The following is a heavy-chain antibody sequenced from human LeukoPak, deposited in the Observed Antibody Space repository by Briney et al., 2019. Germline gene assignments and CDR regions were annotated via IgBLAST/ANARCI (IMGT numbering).Heavy chain of an antibody. D-gene: IGHD3-3*01. Sequence: SETLSLTCTVSGGSISSSSYYWDWIRQPPGKGLEWIGSIYYSGSTYYNPSLKSRVTISVDTSKNQFSLKLSSVTAADTAVYYCATERITIFGVAHPPFDYWGQGTLVTVSS. CDR3: ATERITIFGVAHPPFDY. CDR1: GGSISSSSYY. J-gene: IGHJ4*02. V-gene: IGHV4-39*01. CDR2: IYYSGST.